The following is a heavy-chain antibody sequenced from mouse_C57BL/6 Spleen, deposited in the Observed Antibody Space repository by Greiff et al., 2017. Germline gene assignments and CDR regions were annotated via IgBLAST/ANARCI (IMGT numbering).Heavy chain of an antibody. CDR1: GFPFSDYG. Sequence: EVQGVESGGGLVKPGGSLKLSCAASGFPFSDYGMHWFRQAPEKGLEWVAYISSGSSTIYYADTVKGRFTISRDNAKNTLFLQMTSLRSEDTAMYYCAKDMDYWGQGTSVTVSS. CDR3: AKDMDY. V-gene: IGHV5-17*01. CDR2: ISSGSSTI. J-gene: IGHJ4*01.